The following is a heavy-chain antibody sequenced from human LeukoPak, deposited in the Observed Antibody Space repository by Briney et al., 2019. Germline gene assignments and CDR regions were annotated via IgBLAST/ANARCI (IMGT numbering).Heavy chain of an antibody. CDR3: ARGGYYFDY. J-gene: IGHJ4*02. CDR1: GFTFSSYS. V-gene: IGHV3-48*01. CDR2: ISGSSSTI. Sequence: GGSLRLSCAASGFTFSSYSMNWVRQAPGKGLEWVSYISGSSSTIHYADSVKGRFTISSDNAKNSLYLQMNSLRAEDTAVYYCARGGYYFDYWGQGTLVTVSS. D-gene: IGHD3-16*01.